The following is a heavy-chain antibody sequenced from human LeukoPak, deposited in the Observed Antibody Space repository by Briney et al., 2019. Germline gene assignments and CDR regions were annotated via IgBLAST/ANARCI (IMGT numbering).Heavy chain of an antibody. CDR2: ISGSGSTT. J-gene: IGHJ4*02. CDR1: GFTFNNYA. V-gene: IGHV3-23*01. D-gene: IGHD6-13*01. Sequence: GGSLRLSCAASGFTFNNYAMSWVRQYPGKGPEWVSAISGSGSTTYCADSVKGRFTISRDNSKNTLFLQMNGLGAEYTAIYYCAKGLALPRPHYFDYWGQGILVTVSS. CDR3: AKGLALPRPHYFDY.